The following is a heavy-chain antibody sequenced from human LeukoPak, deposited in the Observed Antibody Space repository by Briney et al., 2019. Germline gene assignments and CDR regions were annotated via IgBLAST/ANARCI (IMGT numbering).Heavy chain of an antibody. V-gene: IGHV4-30-4*08. Sequence: TSQTLSLTCTVSGGSISSGDYYWSWIRQPPGKGLEWIGYIYYSGSTYYNPSLKSRVTISVDTSENQFSLKLSSVTAADTAVYYCARVNYDYYYYMDVWGKGTTVTVSS. CDR3: ARVNYDYYYYMDV. D-gene: IGHD4-23*01. J-gene: IGHJ6*03. CDR1: GGSISSGDYY. CDR2: IYYSGST.